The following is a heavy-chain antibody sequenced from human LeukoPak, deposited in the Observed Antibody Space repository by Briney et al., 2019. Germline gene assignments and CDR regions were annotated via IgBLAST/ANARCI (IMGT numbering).Heavy chain of an antibody. Sequence: GGSLRLSCAASGFIFSDHWMHWVRQAPGKGLVWLSRINNDGSSTIYADSVKGRFTISRDNAKNTLYLQMDTLRAEDTAVYYCARARFKSDYWGQGTLVTVSS. V-gene: IGHV3-74*01. CDR1: GFIFSDHW. J-gene: IGHJ4*02. D-gene: IGHD3-3*01. CDR2: INNDGSST. CDR3: ARARFKSDY.